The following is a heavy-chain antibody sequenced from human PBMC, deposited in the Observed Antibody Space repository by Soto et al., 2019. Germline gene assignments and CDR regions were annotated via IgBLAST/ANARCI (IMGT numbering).Heavy chain of an antibody. CDR1: GFTLSAYW. J-gene: IGHJ4*02. D-gene: IGHD3-16*01. V-gene: IGHV3-74*03. CDR3: ARDLGGPDY. CDR2: LSSDGFGT. Sequence: PGGSLRLSCAASGFTLSAYWMHWVRQAPGRGLEWVSRLSSDGFGTAYADSVKGRFHISRDNARNTLFLQMNGLRAEDTAVYYCARDLGGPDYWGQGTLVTVSS.